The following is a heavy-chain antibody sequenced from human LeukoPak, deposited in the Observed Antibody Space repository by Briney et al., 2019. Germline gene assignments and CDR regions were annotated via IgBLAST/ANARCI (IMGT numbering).Heavy chain of an antibody. D-gene: IGHD5-18*01. V-gene: IGHV3-11*04. CDR3: ARTYTYGKDYSYYYTDV. Sequence: GGSLRLSCVASGFTFSDYYMTWIRQAPGKGLEWVSYISSSGYTMYFADSVKGRFTISRDNAKTSLYLQMNSLRAEDTAVYYCARTYTYGKDYSYYYTDVWGKGTTVTVSS. CDR2: ISSSGYTM. J-gene: IGHJ6*03. CDR1: GFTFSDYY.